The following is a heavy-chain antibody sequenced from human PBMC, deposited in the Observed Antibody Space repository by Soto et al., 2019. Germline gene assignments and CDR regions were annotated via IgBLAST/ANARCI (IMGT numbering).Heavy chain of an antibody. CDR1: GYSFNSYG. V-gene: IGHV1-18*04. CDR3: AREAGLLPTPGGDY. D-gene: IGHD2-21*02. CDR2: ISGYNGNF. Sequence: QVVLVQSGPEVKKPGASVKLSCKASGYSFNSYGVAWVRQAPGQGLEWMGWISGYNGNFMYAEKAEERVTMPTATSTSTAYLEWRSLRFDDTAVFFCAREAGLLPTPGGDYWGQGTLVTVSS. J-gene: IGHJ4*02.